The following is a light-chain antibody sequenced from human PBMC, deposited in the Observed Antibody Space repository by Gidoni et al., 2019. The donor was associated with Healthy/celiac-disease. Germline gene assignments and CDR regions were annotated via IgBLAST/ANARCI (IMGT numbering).Light chain of an antibody. V-gene: IGLV1-40*01. Sequence: QSVLTQPPSASGAPGQRVTISCTGSRSNIGAGYDVHWYQQLPGTAPKLLIYGNSNRPSGVPDRFSGSKSGTSASLAITGLQAEDEADYYCQSYDSSLSGLVFGGGTKLTVL. CDR3: QSYDSSLSGLV. CDR1: RSNIGAGYD. CDR2: GNS. J-gene: IGLJ2*01.